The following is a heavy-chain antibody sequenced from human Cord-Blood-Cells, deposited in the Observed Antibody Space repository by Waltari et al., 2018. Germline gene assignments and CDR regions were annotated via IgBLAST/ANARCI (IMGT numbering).Heavy chain of an antibody. V-gene: IGHV1-69*01. Sequence: QVQLVQSGAEVKKPGSSVKVSCKASGGTFSSYAISWVRQDPGHGLEWMGGIIPIFGTANYAQKFQGRVTITAEEFTSTAYMELSSLRSEDTAVYYCAPGLGSRGIAAAGDAFDIWGQGTMVTVSS. CDR1: GGTFSSYA. CDR3: APGLGSRGIAAAGDAFDI. CDR2: IIPIFGTA. D-gene: IGHD6-13*01. J-gene: IGHJ3*02.